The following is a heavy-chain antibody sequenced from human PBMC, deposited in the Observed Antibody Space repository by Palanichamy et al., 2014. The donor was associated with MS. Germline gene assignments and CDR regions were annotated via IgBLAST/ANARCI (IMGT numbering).Heavy chain of an antibody. V-gene: IGHV3-74*01. CDR3: ARAGFSTDSLAFDL. D-gene: IGHD6-13*01. CDR2: IHIDGITT. Sequence: EVQLVESGGGLVQPGGSLRLSCAASGFTVTNSWIHWVRQAPGKGLVWVSRIHIDGITTRYADFVKGRFTISRDNAKNTLYLQMNSLRAEDTAVYYCARAGFSTDSLAFDLWGQGTMVTVSS. CDR1: GFTVTNSW. J-gene: IGHJ3*01.